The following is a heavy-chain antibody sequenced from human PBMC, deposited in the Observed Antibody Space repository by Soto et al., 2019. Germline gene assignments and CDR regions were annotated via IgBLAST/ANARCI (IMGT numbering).Heavy chain of an antibody. J-gene: IGHJ6*03. CDR1: GYTFTSYG. V-gene: IGHV1-18*01. CDR3: ARVHVVPFPGDTSGFYYYYYMDV. CDR2: ISAYNGNT. Sequence: ASVKVSCKASGYTFTSYGISWVRQAPGQGLEWMGWISAYNGNTNYAQKLKGRVTMTTDTSTSTAYMELRSLRSADTAVYYCARVHVVPFPGDTSGFYYYYYMDVWGKGTTVTVSS. D-gene: IGHD2-2*01.